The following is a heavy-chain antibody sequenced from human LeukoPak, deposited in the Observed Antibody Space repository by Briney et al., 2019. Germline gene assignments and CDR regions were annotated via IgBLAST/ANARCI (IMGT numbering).Heavy chain of an antibody. CDR3: AREGDYGDYWAPYFDY. V-gene: IGHV3-33*01. Sequence: GGSLRLSCAASGFTFSSYGMHWVRQAPGKGLEWVAVIWYDGSNKYYADSVKGRFTISRDNSKNTLYLQMNSLRAEDTAVYNCAREGDYGDYWAPYFDYWGQGTLVTVSS. CDR2: IWYDGSNK. D-gene: IGHD4-17*01. J-gene: IGHJ4*02. CDR1: GFTFSSYG.